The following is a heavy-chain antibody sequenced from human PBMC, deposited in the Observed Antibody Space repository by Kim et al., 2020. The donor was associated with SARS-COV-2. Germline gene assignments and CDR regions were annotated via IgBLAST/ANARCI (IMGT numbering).Heavy chain of an antibody. J-gene: IGHJ5*02. CDR3: VRSKRLAP. V-gene: IGHV1-2*02. CDR1: GYTFTDYF. Sequence: ASVKVSCKASGYTFTDYFIHWVRRAPGQGLEWMGWINPASGVPYYAQKFQGRVTMTTNTSINTAYMELSSLRSDDTAMYYCVRSKRLAPWGQGSLVTVSS. CDR2: INPASGVP.